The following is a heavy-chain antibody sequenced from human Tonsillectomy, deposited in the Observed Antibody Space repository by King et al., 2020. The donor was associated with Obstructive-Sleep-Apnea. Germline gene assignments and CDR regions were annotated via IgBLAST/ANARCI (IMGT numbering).Heavy chain of an antibody. J-gene: IGHJ3*02. Sequence: VQLVESGAEVKKPGESLRISCKGSGYSFTSYWISWVRQMPGKGLEWMGRIDPSDSYTNYSPSFQGHVTISADKSISTAYLQWSSLKASDTAMYYCARHDPPPGRYDAFDIWGQGTMVTVSS. CDR1: GYSFTSYW. CDR2: IDPSDSYT. V-gene: IGHV5-10-1*01. CDR3: ARHDPPPGRYDAFDI. D-gene: IGHD3-16*01.